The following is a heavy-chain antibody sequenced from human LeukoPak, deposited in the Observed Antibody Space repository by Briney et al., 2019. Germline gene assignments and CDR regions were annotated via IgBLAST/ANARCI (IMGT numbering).Heavy chain of an antibody. V-gene: IGHV1-69*01. CDR3: ARPRYCSSTSCHGPFDY. CDR2: IIPIFGTA. D-gene: IGHD2-2*01. Sequence: SVKVSCKASGGTFSSYAISWVRQAPGQGLEWMGGIIPIFGTANYAQKFQGRVTITADESTSTAYMELSSLRSEDTAVYYCARPRYCSSTSCHGPFDYWGQGTLVTISS. CDR1: GGTFSSYA. J-gene: IGHJ4*02.